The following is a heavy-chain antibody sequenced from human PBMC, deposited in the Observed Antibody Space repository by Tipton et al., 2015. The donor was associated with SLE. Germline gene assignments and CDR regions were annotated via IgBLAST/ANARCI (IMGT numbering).Heavy chain of an antibody. CDR1: GGSFSGYY. V-gene: IGHV4-34*01. Sequence: TLSLTCAVYGGSFSGYYWSWIRQPPGKGLEWIGEINHSGSTNYNPSLKSRVTISVDTSKNQFSLKLSSVTAADTAVYYCARIAAAGDFDYWGQGTLVTVSS. J-gene: IGHJ4*02. D-gene: IGHD6-13*01. CDR2: INHSGST. CDR3: ARIAAAGDFDY.